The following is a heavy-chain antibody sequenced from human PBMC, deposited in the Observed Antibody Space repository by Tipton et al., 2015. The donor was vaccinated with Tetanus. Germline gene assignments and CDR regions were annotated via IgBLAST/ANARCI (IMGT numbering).Heavy chain of an antibody. CDR3: ARTRKAARYAGDYEGSEFDY. J-gene: IGHJ4*02. CDR2: ITPIFGTT. CDR1: GGTFTNYA. D-gene: IGHD4-17*01. Sequence: QLVQSGAEMKKPGSSVKVSCKASGGTFTNYALSWVRQAPGQGLEWVGGITPIFGTTNSAPKFQGRVTITADESTNTAYMELSSLRSEDTAVYYCARTRKAARYAGDYEGSEFDYWGQGTLVTVSS. V-gene: IGHV1-69*01.